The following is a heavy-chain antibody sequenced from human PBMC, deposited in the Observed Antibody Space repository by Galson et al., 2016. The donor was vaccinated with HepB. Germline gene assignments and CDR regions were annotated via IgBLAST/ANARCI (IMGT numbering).Heavy chain of an antibody. D-gene: IGHD3-3*01. V-gene: IGHV3-30*04. CDR3: ARGHDDVLSGRLDY. Sequence: SLRLSCAASGFNFSPYTMRWVRQAPGKGLEWVTLTSYDGTYKYYTDSVKGRFTISRDNSKNTLYLEMNSLRPEDTAIYYCARGHDDVLSGRLDYWGQGILVTVSS. CDR1: GFNFSPYT. CDR2: TSYDGTYK. J-gene: IGHJ4*02.